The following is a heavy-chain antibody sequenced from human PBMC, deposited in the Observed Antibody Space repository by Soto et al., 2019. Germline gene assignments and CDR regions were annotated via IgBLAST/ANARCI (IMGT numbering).Heavy chain of an antibody. J-gene: IGHJ5*01. Sequence: GGSLRLSCTASGFTFMNCGMIWVRQAPGKGLEWVAAIIGADTTNYADSVKGRFTISRDNSKDTLYLQMNGLRVEDTAIYYCAKGEALYSSHPWDSWGHGTLVTVSS. CDR2: IIGADTT. D-gene: IGHD3-22*01. V-gene: IGHV3-23*01. CDR3: AKGEALYSSHPWDS. CDR1: GFTFMNCG.